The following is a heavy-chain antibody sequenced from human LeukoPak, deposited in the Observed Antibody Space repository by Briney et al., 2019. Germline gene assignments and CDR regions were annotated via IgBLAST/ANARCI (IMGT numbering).Heavy chain of an antibody. Sequence: SETLSLTCTVSGGSISSYYWIWIRQPPGEGLEWIGFIYHSGSTNYNPSLKSRVTISVDTSTNQFSLKMKSVTAADTAVYYCAKHSFDIGDYFDGWGQGTLVTVSS. CDR3: AKHSFDIGDYFDG. V-gene: IGHV4-59*08. J-gene: IGHJ4*02. D-gene: IGHD3-9*01. CDR2: IYHSGST. CDR1: GGSISSYY.